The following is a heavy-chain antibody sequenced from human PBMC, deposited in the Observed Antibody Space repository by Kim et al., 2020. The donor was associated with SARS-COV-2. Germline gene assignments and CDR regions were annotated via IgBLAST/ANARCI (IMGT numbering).Heavy chain of an antibody. CDR2: IYYSGST. Sequence: SETLSLTCTVSGGSISSYYWSWIRQPPGKGLEWIGYIYYSGSTNYNPSLKSRVTISVDTSKNQFSLKLSSVTAADTAVYYCAREVGLPDFGGMDVWGQGTTVTVSS. J-gene: IGHJ6*02. CDR3: AREVGLPDFGGMDV. D-gene: IGHD3-16*01. CDR1: GGSISSYY. V-gene: IGHV4-59*01.